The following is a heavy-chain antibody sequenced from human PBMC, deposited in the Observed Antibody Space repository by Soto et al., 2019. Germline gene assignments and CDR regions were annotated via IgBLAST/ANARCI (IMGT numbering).Heavy chain of an antibody. V-gene: IGHV3-21*01. D-gene: IGHD3-16*01. CDR2: FVSSGMSYR. CDR3: ARDLEGADVFDV. J-gene: IGHJ3*01. CDR1: GFTFNYCN. Sequence: PGGSLILSCATSGFTFNYCNMNWVRQAPGRGLEWGSYFVSSGMSYRYYADSVKGRFTISIDIAKNTLYLEMHSLRADDTALYYCARDLEGADVFDVWGQGTMVTVSS.